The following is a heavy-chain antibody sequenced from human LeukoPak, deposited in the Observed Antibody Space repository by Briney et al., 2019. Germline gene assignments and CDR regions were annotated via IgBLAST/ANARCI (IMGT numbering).Heavy chain of an antibody. CDR3: AREQPAGSTDY. CDR1: GFVFNTYS. Sequence: PGGSLRLSCAASGFVFNTYSMYWVRQAPGKGLECVSAISGDGGSTYYANSVKGRFTISRDNSKNTLYLQMGSLRPDDTALYYCAREQPAGSTDYWGQGTLVTVSS. V-gene: IGHV3-64*01. J-gene: IGHJ4*02. CDR2: ISGDGGST. D-gene: IGHD2-2*01.